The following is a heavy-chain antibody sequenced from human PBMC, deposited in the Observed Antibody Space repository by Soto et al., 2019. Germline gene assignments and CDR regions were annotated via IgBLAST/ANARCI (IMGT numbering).Heavy chain of an antibody. CDR2: IIPIFGTA. D-gene: IGHD3-9*01. J-gene: IGHJ5*02. CDR1: GGTFSSYA. V-gene: IGHV1-69*13. Sequence: GASVKVSCKTSGGTFSSYAISWVRQAPGQGLEWMGGIIPIFGTANYAQKFQGRVTITADESTSTAYMELSSLRSEDTAVYYCASILGLSAEDWLLSIGWFDPWGQGTLVTVSS. CDR3: ASILGLSAEDWLLSIGWFDP.